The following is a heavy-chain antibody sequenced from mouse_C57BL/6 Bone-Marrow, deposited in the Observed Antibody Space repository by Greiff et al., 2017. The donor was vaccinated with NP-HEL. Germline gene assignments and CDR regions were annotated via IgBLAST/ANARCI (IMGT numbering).Heavy chain of an antibody. V-gene: IGHV1-64*01. CDR1: GYTFTSYW. D-gene: IGHD1-1*02. Sequence: QVQLQQPGAELVKPGASVKLSCKASGYTFTSYWMHWVKQRPGQGLEWIGMIHPNSGSTNYNEKFKSKATLTVDKSSSTAYMQLSSRTSEDSAVYYCASGIYGGFLVLYWGQGTTLTVSS. CDR2: IHPNSGST. CDR3: ASGIYGGFLVLY. J-gene: IGHJ2*01.